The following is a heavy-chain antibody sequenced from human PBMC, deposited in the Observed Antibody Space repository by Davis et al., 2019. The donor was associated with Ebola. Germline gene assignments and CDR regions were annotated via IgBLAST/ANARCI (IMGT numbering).Heavy chain of an antibody. CDR1: GFTFSSFG. D-gene: IGHD4-11*01. CDR2: ISYDGSRR. Sequence: GGSLRLSCAASGFTFSSFGMHWVRQALGKGLEWVAVISYDGSRRYYADSVKGRFTISRDNSKNTMYLQMNSLRAEDTAVYSCARDEVYTNYGSRFDFWGQGTLVAVSS. V-gene: IGHV3-30*19. J-gene: IGHJ4*02. CDR3: ARDEVYTNYGSRFDF.